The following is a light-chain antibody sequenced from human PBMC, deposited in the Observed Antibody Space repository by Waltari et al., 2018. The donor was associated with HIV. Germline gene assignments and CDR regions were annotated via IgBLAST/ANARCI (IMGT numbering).Light chain of an antibody. J-gene: IGKJ4*01. V-gene: IGKV3-11*01. Sequence: EIVLTQSPATLSLSPGERATLSCRASQSVSSYLAWYQQKPGQAPRLLIYETFNRAAGIPPRFSGSGSGTDFTLTISSLEPEDFAVYFCQQRSSWLTFGGGTKVEIK. CDR2: ETF. CDR3: QQRSSWLT. CDR1: QSVSSY.